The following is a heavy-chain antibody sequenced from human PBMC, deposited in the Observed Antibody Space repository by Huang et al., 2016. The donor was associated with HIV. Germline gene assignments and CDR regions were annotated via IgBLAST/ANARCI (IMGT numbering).Heavy chain of an antibody. CDR2: FHAANGKT. J-gene: IGHJ4*02. Sequence: QVQLVQSGAEVKKPGASVKVSCKASGYTFTNYAMHWVRQAPGQSLEWMGWFHAANGKTRFSQKFQCRLTVTRDASESTAYMGLTSLRSEDTAVYYCARGAHCSTTNCRLYSGHWCQGTLVTVSS. V-gene: IGHV1-3*01. CDR3: ARGAHCSTTNCRLYSGH. CDR1: GYTFTNYA. D-gene: IGHD2-2*01.